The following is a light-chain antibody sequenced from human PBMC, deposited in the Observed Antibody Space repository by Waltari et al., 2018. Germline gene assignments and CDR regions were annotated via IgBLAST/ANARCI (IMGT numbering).Light chain of an antibody. J-gene: IGKJ1*01. V-gene: IGKV4-1*01. CDR1: QTILDNADKSNY. Sequence: DFVMTQSPDPLAVSLGGRATIHCRSSQTILDNADKSNYLAWYQHKPGQQPKLLISWASARESGVPDRFTGSGSGTDFTLTITSLQAEDVAIYYCQQYYATPRTFGQGTKVEVK. CDR2: WAS. CDR3: QQYYATPRT.